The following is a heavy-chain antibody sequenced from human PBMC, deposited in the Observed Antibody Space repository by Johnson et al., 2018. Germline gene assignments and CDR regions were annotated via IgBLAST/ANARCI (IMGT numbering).Heavy chain of an antibody. Sequence: VQLVQSGGGLVKPGGSLRLSCAASGFTFSSYSMNWARQAPGKGLEWVSSISSSRSYIYYADSVKGRFTISRDNAKNSLYLQLNSLRDEDTAVYYCARDAAYYDSSGYYLWDAFDIWGQGTMVTVSS. V-gene: IGHV3-21*01. CDR2: ISSSRSYI. J-gene: IGHJ3*02. CDR3: ARDAAYYDSSGYYLWDAFDI. D-gene: IGHD3-22*01. CDR1: GFTFSSYS.